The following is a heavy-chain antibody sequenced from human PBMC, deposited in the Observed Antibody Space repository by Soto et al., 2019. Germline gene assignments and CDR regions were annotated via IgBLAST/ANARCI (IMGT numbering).Heavy chain of an antibody. V-gene: IGHV1-58*02. Sequence: ASVKVSCRASGSGFIISGILWLRPVHGQRLEWIGWIVVASGQTNYAQNFRGRVAITRDTSTATAYIELTGLTSEDTAVYFCSADRPDIGVGGWGWGQGTKVTVSS. CDR3: SADRPDIGVGGWG. CDR1: GSGFIISG. CDR2: IVVASGQT. J-gene: IGHJ6*02. D-gene: IGHD2-15*01.